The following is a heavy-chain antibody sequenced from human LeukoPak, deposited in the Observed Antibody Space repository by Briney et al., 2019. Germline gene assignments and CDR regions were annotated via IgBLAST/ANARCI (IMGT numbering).Heavy chain of an antibody. V-gene: IGHV4-39*07. CDR2: INHSGST. Sequence: SETLSLTCTVSGGSISSGGYYWSWIRQHPGKGLEWIGEINHSGSTNYTPSLKSRVTISVDTSKNQFSLRLSSVTAADTAVYYCARGPRITMVRGAIRVPLDVWGKGSTVTVSS. CDR3: ARGPRITMVRGAIRVPLDV. CDR1: GGSISSGGYY. D-gene: IGHD3-10*01. J-gene: IGHJ6*04.